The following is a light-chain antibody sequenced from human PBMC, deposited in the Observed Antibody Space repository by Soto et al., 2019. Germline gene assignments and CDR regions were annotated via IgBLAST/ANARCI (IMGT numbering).Light chain of an antibody. CDR2: AAS. V-gene: IGKV1-39*01. J-gene: IGKJ3*01. CDR3: QQTYNTPRT. Sequence: DIQMTQSPSSLSASVGDRVTITCRASQSISTYLSWYQQKPGKAPNLLIYAASTLQSGVPSRFSGTGSGTDFTLTISTLQAEDYASYHCQQTYNTPRTFGPWTKVDIK. CDR1: QSISTY.